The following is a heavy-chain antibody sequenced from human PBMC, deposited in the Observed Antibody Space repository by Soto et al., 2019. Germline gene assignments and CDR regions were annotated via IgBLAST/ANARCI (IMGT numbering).Heavy chain of an antibody. Sequence: QVQLQESGPGLVKPSQTLSLTCTVSGGSISSGGYYWSWIRQHPGKGLEWIGYIYYSGSTYYTPSLKSRVTISVDTSKNQFSLKLSSVTAADTAVYYCARDLADYERAFDIWGQGTMVTVSS. CDR2: IYYSGST. CDR3: ARDLADYERAFDI. CDR1: GGSISSGGYY. D-gene: IGHD4-17*01. J-gene: IGHJ3*02. V-gene: IGHV4-31*03.